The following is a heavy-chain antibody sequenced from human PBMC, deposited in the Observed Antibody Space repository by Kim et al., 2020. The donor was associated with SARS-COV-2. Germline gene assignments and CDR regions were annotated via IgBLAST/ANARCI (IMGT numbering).Heavy chain of an antibody. CDR1: GFAFDDFW. Sequence: LSLTCAASGFAFDDFWMSWVRQAPGKGPEWVASITPDGSGRDYVDSVKGRFTLSRDNGKNTLYLQMSRLRVEDTAVYYCARRIAARSKYFDSWGQGT. D-gene: IGHD3-16*01. V-gene: IGHV3-7*03. CDR2: ITPDGSGR. J-gene: IGHJ4*02. CDR3: ARRIAARSKYFDS.